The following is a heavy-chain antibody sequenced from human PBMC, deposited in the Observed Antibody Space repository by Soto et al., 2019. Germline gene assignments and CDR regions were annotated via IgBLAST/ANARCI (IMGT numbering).Heavy chain of an antibody. J-gene: IGHJ4*02. CDR2: IYSGSAT. D-gene: IGHD6-19*01. V-gene: IGHV3-53*02. CDR3: ARGKSGWLTFDY. Sequence: EMRLVETGGGLIQPGGSLRLSCAASGFTVSDTYMNWVRQAPGKGLEWVSVIYSGSATYYADPVKGRFTISRDNSKNTVFLQMSSLRVDDTAVYYCARGKSGWLTFDYWGQGILVTVSS. CDR1: GFTVSDTY.